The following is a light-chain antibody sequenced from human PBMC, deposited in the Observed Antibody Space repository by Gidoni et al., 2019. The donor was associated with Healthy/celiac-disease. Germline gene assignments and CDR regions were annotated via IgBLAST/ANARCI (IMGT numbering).Light chain of an antibody. CDR3: QAWDSSTSYV. CDR2: QDS. CDR1: KLGDKY. Sequence: SYELTQTPSVSVSPGQTASITCSGDKLGDKYACLYQQNPGQSPVLVIYQDSKRPSGIPERFSGSNAGNTATLTISGTQAMDEADYYCQAWDSSTSYVFGTGTKVTVL. V-gene: IGLV3-1*01. J-gene: IGLJ1*01.